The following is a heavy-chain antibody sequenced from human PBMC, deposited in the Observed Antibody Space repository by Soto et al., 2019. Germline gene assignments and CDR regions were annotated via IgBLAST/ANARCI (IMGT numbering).Heavy chain of an antibody. CDR2: ISAYNGHT. V-gene: IGHV1-18*01. CDR1: CYTFSSYG. J-gene: IGHJ4*02. Sequence: QVQLVQSGAEVKKPRAAVKVSSKASCYTFSSYGISWVRQAAGQGLEWMGWISAYNGHTIYAQKLQGRVTMTTDTSTSTADMELGSRRSDDTAVYYCARDPESFDYWGQGPLVTVSS. CDR3: ARDPESFDY.